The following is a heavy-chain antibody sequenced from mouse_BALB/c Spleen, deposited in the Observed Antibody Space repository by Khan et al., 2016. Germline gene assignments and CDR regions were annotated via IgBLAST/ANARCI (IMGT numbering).Heavy chain of an antibody. D-gene: IGHD2-4*01. CDR2: IYPGDGDT. V-gene: IGHV1-87*01. CDR1: GYTFTTYW. CDR3: ARGNSYYDYDY. Sequence: VQLQQSGAELARPGASVKLSCKASGYTFTTYWMQWVKQRSGQGLEWIGAIYPGDGDTRYTQKFKGKATLTADKSSSTAYMQLSSLASEDSAVYYCARGNSYYDYDYWGQGTTLTVSS. J-gene: IGHJ2*01.